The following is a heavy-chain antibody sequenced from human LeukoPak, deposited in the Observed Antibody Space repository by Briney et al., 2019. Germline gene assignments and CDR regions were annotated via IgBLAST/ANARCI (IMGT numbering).Heavy chain of an antibody. Sequence: SETLSLTCTVSGGSISDYYWTWIRQPPGKGLEWIAYIHSSGSTNYNPSLKSRVIISVDTSRSQLSLKLSSVTAADTAVYYYARIEGDNSLDYWGQGTLVTVSS. CDR3: ARIEGDNSLDY. CDR1: GGSISDYY. CDR2: IHSSGST. J-gene: IGHJ4*02. V-gene: IGHV4-59*01. D-gene: IGHD3-16*01.